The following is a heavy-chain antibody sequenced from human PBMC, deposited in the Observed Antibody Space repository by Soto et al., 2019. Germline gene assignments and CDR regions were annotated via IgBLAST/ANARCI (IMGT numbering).Heavy chain of an antibody. D-gene: IGHD2-15*01. CDR1: GYSFTKYW. V-gene: IGHV5-10-1*01. J-gene: IGHJ6*02. Sequence: LGESLKISCKGSGYSFTKYWISWVRQMPGKGLEWMGRIDPSDSYINYSPSFQGHVTISADKSINTAYLQWSSLRAEDTAVYYCAREPIVVVVAAIDYYGMDVWGQGTTVTVSS. CDR2: IDPSDSYI. CDR3: AREPIVVVVAAIDYYGMDV.